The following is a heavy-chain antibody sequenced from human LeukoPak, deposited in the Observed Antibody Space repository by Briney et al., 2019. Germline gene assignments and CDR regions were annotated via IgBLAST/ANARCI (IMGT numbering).Heavy chain of an antibody. CDR2: ISYDGSNK. CDR1: GFTFSSYA. Sequence: PGRPLRLSCAASGFTFSSYAMHWVRQAPGKGLEWVAVISYDGSNKYYADSVKGRFTISRDNSKNSLYLHMNSLRAEDTALYYCVKDRVSGWPVGFDYWGQGTLVTVSS. V-gene: IGHV3-30-3*01. CDR3: VKDRVSGWPVGFDY. D-gene: IGHD6-19*01. J-gene: IGHJ4*02.